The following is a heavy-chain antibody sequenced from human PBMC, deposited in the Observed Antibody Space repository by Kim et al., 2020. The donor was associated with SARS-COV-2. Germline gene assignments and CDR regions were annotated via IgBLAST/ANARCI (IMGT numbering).Heavy chain of an antibody. Sequence: GGSLRLSCSASGFTFSNYAMHWVRQAPGKGLKYVSVISSNGGSTYYADSVKGRFTISRDNSKNTLYLQMSSLRPEDTAVYYCVRAPVAYCSGGNCDLWGQGTLVTVSS. V-gene: IGHV3-64D*09. D-gene: IGHD2-15*01. CDR3: VRAPVAYCSGGNCDL. CDR2: ISSNGGST. J-gene: IGHJ5*02. CDR1: GFTFSNYA.